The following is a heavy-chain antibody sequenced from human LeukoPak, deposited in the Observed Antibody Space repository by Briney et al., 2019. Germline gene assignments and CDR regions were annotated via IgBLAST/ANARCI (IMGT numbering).Heavy chain of an antibody. Sequence: ASLRDSSKHSVYTVTMYGICCVRQAPGQGLEWMGWISAYNGNTNYAQKLQGRVTMTTDTSTSTAYMELRSLRSDDTAVYYCARDRYYDSSGYGNIWGQGTMVTVSS. V-gene: IGHV1-18*01. J-gene: IGHJ3*02. D-gene: IGHD3-22*01. CDR1: VYTVTMYG. CDR2: ISAYNGNT. CDR3: ARDRYYDSSGYGNI.